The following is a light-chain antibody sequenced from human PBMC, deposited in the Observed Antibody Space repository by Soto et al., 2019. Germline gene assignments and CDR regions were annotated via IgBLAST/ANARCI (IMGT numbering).Light chain of an antibody. CDR3: SSYTSSSTLDYV. J-gene: IGLJ1*01. CDR1: PSDVGGYNY. Sequence: QSALTQPASVSGSPGPSMTISCTGTPSDVGGYNYVSWYQQHPGKAPKLMIYDVSNRPSGVSNRFSGSKSGNTASLTISGLQAEDEADYYCSSYTSSSTLDYVFGTGT. CDR2: DVS. V-gene: IGLV2-14*01.